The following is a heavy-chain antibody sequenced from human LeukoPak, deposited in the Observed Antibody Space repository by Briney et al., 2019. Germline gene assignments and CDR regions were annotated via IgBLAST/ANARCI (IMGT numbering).Heavy chain of an antibody. CDR2: IYSGGST. V-gene: IGHV3-66*01. J-gene: IGHJ3*02. D-gene: IGHD3-22*01. CDR1: GFTVSSNY. Sequence: GGSLRLSCAASGFTVSSNYMSWVRQAPGKGLEWVSVIYSGGSTYYADSVKGRFTISRDNSKNTLYLQMNSLRAEDTAVYYCAGADYYDSSGSPRIDAFDIWGQGTMVTVSS. CDR3: AGADYYDSSGSPRIDAFDI.